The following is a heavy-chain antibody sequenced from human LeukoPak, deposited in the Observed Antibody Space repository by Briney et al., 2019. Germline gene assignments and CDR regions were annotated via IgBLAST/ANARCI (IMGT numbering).Heavy chain of an antibody. J-gene: IGHJ4*02. CDR3: ARNDAKMVTVDY. Sequence: SETLSLTCTVSGGSVNSYDWSWIRQPPGKGLEWIGSIHYDANTYRNPSLKSRVTISMDTSKNHFSLSLSSVTAADTAVYYCARNDAKMVTVDYWGQGTLVTVSS. CDR2: IHYDANT. V-gene: IGHV4-59*05. CDR1: GGSVNSYD. D-gene: IGHD2-21*02.